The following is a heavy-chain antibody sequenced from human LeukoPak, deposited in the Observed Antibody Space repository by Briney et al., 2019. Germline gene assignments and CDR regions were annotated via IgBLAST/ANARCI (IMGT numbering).Heavy chain of an antibody. CDR3: MPGRGY. CDR1: GFPFQSYW. D-gene: IGHD2-8*02. V-gene: IGHV3-7*01. J-gene: IGHJ4*02. Sequence: GGSLRLSCTASGFPFQSYWMNWVRQAPGKGLELVANINADGSDKYFMDSVKGRFSISRDNANNRLYLQMTSLRAEDTAVYYCMPGRGYWGQGTLVAVSS. CDR2: INADGSDK.